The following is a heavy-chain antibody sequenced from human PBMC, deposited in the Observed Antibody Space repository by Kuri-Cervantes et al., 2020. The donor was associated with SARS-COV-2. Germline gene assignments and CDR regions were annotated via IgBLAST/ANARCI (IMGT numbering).Heavy chain of an antibody. V-gene: IGHV3-30*02. CDR3: AKDRSSSWLWYFDL. CDR2: IRYDGSNK. CDR1: GFTFSSYG. Sequence: GESLKISCAASGFTFSSYGMHWVRQAPGKGLEWVAFIRYDGSNKYYADSVKGRFTISRDNSKNTLYLQMNSLRAEDTAVYYCAKDRSSSWLWYFDLWCRGTLVTVSS. D-gene: IGHD6-13*01. J-gene: IGHJ2*01.